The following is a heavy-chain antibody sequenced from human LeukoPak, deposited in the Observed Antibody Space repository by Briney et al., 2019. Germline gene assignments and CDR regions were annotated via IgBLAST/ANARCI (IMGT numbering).Heavy chain of an antibody. J-gene: IGHJ4*02. CDR3: ARSPSTIGWNWGYYFDY. Sequence: SDTLSLTCTVSGASISDYYWSWIRQSAGKGLEWIGRISTTGSTYYNPSFQSRVTMSADPSKTLFFLRLRSVTAADTAVYYCARSPSTIGWNWGYYFDYWGQGSLVTVSS. V-gene: IGHV4-4*07. CDR2: ISTTGST. D-gene: IGHD3-3*01. CDR1: GASISDYY.